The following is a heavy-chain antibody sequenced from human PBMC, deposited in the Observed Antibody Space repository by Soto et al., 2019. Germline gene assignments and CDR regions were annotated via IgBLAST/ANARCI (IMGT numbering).Heavy chain of an antibody. J-gene: IGHJ6*02. CDR3: ARGDYYYYGMDV. D-gene: IGHD3-16*01. CDR2: IYYSGST. Sequence: SETLSLTCTVSGGSISSSSYYWGWIRQPPGKGLEWIGSIYYSGSTYYNPSLKSRVTISVDTSKNQFSLKLSSVTAADTAVYYCARGDYYYYGMDVWGQGTTVTVSS. CDR1: GGSISSSSYY. V-gene: IGHV4-39*01.